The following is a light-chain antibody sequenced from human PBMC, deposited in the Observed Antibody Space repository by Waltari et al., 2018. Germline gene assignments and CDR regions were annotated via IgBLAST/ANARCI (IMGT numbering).Light chain of an antibody. Sequence: DIQMTQSPSSLSASVGDRITITCRASQSISTALNWYQQKPGTAPKLLIYAASSLQSRVPSRFSGSGSGTDFTLTISSLQPEDFATYYCQQSFSTPYTFGQGTKLEIK. CDR3: QQSFSTPYT. CDR1: QSISTA. CDR2: AAS. V-gene: IGKV1-39*01. J-gene: IGKJ2*01.